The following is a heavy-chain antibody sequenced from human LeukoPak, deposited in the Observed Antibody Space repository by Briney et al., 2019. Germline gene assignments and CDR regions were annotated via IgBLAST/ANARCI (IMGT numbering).Heavy chain of an antibody. CDR3: ASYLTYDAFDI. CDR1: GYTFTSYD. V-gene: IGHV1-8*01. J-gene: IGHJ3*02. Sequence: ASVTVSFKASGYTFTSYDSNWVRQATGQGRDWMGWMNPNSGNTGYAQKFQGRVTMTRNTSISTAYMELSSLRSEDTAVYYCASYLTYDAFDIWGQGTMVTVSS. D-gene: IGHD1-14*01. CDR2: MNPNSGNT.